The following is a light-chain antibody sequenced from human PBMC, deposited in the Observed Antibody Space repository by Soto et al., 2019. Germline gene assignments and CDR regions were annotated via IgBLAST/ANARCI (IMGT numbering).Light chain of an antibody. V-gene: IGLV1-40*01. J-gene: IGLJ1*01. CDR3: QSYDSSLSGYV. CDR2: GNN. CDR1: TSNLGAGYD. Sequence: QSVLTRPPSVSGAPGQRVTISCTGSTSNLGAGYDVQWYQQLPGTAPKLLIYGNNNRPSGVPDRFSGSKSGTSASLAIAGLQAEDEADYYCQSYDSSLSGYVFGTGTKLTVL.